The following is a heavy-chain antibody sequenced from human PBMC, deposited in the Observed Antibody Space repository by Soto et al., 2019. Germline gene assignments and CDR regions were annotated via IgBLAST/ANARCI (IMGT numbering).Heavy chain of an antibody. J-gene: IGHJ4*02. CDR2: IRGKTHSYAT. CDR1: GFTLSGSA. Sequence: EVQLVESGGGLVQPGESLKLSCAASGFTLSGSAVHWVRQASGKGLEWVGRIRGKTHSYATEYIASVKGRFPMSRDDSNNTAYLQMNGLKTDDTAVYYCTRSGGSYSFGYWGQGTLVTVSS. CDR3: TRSGGSYSFGY. D-gene: IGHD1-26*01. V-gene: IGHV3-73*02.